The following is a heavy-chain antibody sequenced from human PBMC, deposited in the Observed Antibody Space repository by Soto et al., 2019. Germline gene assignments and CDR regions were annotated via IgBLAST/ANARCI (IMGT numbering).Heavy chain of an antibody. Sequence: QVQLPESGPGLVKPSETLSLTCSVSGCSISNHYWSWIRQPPGKGLEWIGYIYYNGNTNYNPSLKSPVTMSVDTSRNQISLKLTTVTAADTAVYYCTRANSYSEYWGQGTLVTVSS. V-gene: IGHV4-59*11. CDR2: IYYNGNT. CDR3: TRANSYSEY. J-gene: IGHJ4*02. CDR1: GCSISNHY. D-gene: IGHD7-27*01.